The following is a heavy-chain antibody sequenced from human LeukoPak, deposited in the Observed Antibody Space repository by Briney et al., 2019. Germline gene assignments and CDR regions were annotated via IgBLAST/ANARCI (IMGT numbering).Heavy chain of an antibody. Sequence: PGGSLRLSCAASGFTFSDHYMDWVRQAPGKGLEWVGRTRNKANSYTTEYAASVKGRFTISRDDSKNSLYLQMNSLKTEDTAVYYCARAAAGGVFYDSSGQSWGQGTLVTVSS. CDR3: ARAAAGGVFYDSSGQS. J-gene: IGHJ5*02. CDR2: TRNKANSYTT. V-gene: IGHV3-72*01. CDR1: GFTFSDHY. D-gene: IGHD3-22*01.